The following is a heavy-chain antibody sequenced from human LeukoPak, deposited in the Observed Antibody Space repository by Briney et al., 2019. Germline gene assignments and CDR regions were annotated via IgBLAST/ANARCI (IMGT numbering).Heavy chain of an antibody. J-gene: IGHJ5*02. V-gene: IGHV4-34*01. D-gene: IGHD3-10*01. CDR2: INHSGST. Sequence: SETLSLTCAVYGGSFGGYYWSWIRQPPGKGLEWIGEINHSGSTNYNPSLKSRVTISVDTSKNQFSLKLSSVTAADTAVYYCARAYGSGSYAVWFDPWGQGTLVTVSS. CDR3: ARAYGSGSYAVWFDP. CDR1: GGSFGGYY.